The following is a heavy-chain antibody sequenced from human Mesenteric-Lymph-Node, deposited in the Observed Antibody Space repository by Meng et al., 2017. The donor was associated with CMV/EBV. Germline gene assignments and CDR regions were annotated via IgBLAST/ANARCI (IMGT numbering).Heavy chain of an antibody. CDR3: AKVLYITAVAEGFDI. CDR1: GFAFSSSA. D-gene: IGHD1-14*01. J-gene: IGHJ3*02. V-gene: IGHV3-23*01. Sequence: GESLKISCAASGFAFSSSAMSWVRQAPGKGLEWVSSIGASGAATYYADSVKGRFTISRDNSRNTVFLQMDTLRAEDTALYFCAKVLYITAVAEGFDIWGQGTMVTVSS. CDR2: IGASGAAT.